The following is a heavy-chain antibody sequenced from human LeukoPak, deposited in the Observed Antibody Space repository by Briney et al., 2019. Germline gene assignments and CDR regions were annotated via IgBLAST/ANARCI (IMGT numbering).Heavy chain of an antibody. Sequence: GASVKVSCKASGYTFTSYAMHWVRQAPGQRLEWMGWINAGNGNTKYSQKFQGRVTITRDTSASTAYMELSSLRSEDTAVYYCARSMDLPYAIAVAGTIDYWGQGTLVTVSS. CDR3: ARSMDLPYAIAVAGTIDY. J-gene: IGHJ4*02. CDR1: GYTFTSYA. V-gene: IGHV1-3*01. CDR2: INAGNGNT. D-gene: IGHD6-19*01.